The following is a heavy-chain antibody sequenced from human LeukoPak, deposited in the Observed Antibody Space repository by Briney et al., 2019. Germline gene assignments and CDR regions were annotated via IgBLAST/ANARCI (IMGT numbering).Heavy chain of an antibody. J-gene: IGHJ3*02. Sequence: SETLSLTCTVSGGSISSGDYYWSWIRQPPGKGLEWIGYIYYSGSTYYNPSLKSRVTISVDTSKNQFSLKLSSVTAADTAVYYCARVGDDYDGAFDIWGHGTMVTVSS. V-gene: IGHV4-30-4*08. CDR2: IYYSGST. CDR3: ARVGDDYDGAFDI. D-gene: IGHD4-17*01. CDR1: GGSISSGDYY.